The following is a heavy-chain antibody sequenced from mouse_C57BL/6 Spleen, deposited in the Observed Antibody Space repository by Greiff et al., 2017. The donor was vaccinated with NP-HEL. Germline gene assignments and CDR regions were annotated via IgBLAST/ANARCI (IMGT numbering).Heavy chain of an antibody. Sequence: VQLQQSGPELVKPGASVKISCKASGYSFTDYNMNWVKQSNGKSLEWIGVINPNYGTTSYNQKFKGKATLTVDQSSSTAYMQLNSLTSEDSAVYYCARKGTTVVATPSYFDVWGTGTTVTVSS. D-gene: IGHD1-1*01. CDR3: ARKGTTVVATPSYFDV. J-gene: IGHJ1*03. CDR2: INPNYGTT. V-gene: IGHV1-39*01. CDR1: GYSFTDYN.